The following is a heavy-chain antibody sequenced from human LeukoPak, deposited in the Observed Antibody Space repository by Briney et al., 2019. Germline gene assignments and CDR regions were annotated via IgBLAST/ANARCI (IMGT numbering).Heavy chain of an antibody. V-gene: IGHV4-30-2*01. Sequence: PSETLSLTCAVSGGSISSGGYSWSWVRQPRGKGLEWIGYIYHSGSTYYTPSLKTRVTISVDRSKNQFSLKLSSVPAADTAVYYCARGPLGYCSSTSCFSFDYWGQGTLVTVSS. CDR2: IYHSGST. J-gene: IGHJ4*02. CDR3: ARGPLGYCSSTSCFSFDY. D-gene: IGHD2-2*01. CDR1: GGSISSGGYS.